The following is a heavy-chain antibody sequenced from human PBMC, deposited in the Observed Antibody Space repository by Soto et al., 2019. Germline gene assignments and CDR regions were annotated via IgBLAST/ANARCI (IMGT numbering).Heavy chain of an antibody. CDR2: IFYSGST. CDR1: GGSISSYY. V-gene: IGHV4-59*01. J-gene: IGHJ4*02. CDR3: ANDSLAGDVPAALNFDY. Sequence: SETLSLTCTVSGGSISSYYWSWIRQPPGKGLEWIGYIFYSGSTSYNPSLKSRVTISVDTSKNQFSLELSSVTAADTAVYYCANDSLAGDVPAALNFDYWGRGTLVTVSS. D-gene: IGHD2-2*01.